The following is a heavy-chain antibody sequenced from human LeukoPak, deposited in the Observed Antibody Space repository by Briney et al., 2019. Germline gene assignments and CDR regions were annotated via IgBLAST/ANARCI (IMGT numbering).Heavy chain of an antibody. CDR2: ISGSGGST. V-gene: IGHV3-23*01. CDR3: AKGDTSGYYCNFDY. CDR1: GFTFSSYA. Sequence: PGGSLRLSCAASGFTFSSYAMSWVRQAPGKGLEWVSGISGSGGSTYYADSVKGRFTMSRDNSENTLYLQMNSLRAEDTAVYYCAKGDTSGYYCNFDYWGQGTLVTVSS. D-gene: IGHD3-22*01. J-gene: IGHJ4*02.